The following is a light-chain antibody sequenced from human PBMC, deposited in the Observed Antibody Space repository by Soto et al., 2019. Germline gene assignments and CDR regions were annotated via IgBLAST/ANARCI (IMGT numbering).Light chain of an antibody. CDR2: EVS. V-gene: IGLV2-14*01. CDR1: SSDVGGYNY. CDR3: SSYTSSSTLV. Sequence: QSVLTQPASVSGSPGQSITISCTGTSSDVGGYNYVSWYQQHPGKAPKLMIYEVSNGPSGVSNRFSGSKSGNTASLTISGLQAEDEADYYCSSYTSSSTLVLGGGTKVTVL. J-gene: IGLJ2*01.